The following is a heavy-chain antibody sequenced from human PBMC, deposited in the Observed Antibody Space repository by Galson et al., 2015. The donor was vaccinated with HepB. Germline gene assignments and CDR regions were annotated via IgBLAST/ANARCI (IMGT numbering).Heavy chain of an antibody. Sequence: CAISGDSVSSTSAVCNWVRQPPSRGLEWLGRTWYRSKWYYEFAVSVESRITINPDTSKNQFSLQLSSVTPEDTAVYYCARTQVGAAYFDYWGQGTLVTVSS. CDR3: ARTQVGAAYFDY. D-gene: IGHD1-26*01. J-gene: IGHJ4*02. V-gene: IGHV6-1*01. CDR1: GDSVSSTSAV. CDR2: TWYRSKWYY.